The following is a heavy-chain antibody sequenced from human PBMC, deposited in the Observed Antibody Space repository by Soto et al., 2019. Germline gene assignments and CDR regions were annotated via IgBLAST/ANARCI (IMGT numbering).Heavy chain of an antibody. CDR1: GYSISRGYK. V-gene: IGHV4-38-2*01. CDR2: IYHTGTT. Sequence: PSETLSLTCAVSGYSISRGYKWGWIRQPPGKGLEWIGSIYHTGTTYYNPSLKSRVTISVDTSSNQFSLNLRSVTAADTATYFCARIPLPARGWGPWIHLYYDSWGPGAPVTVSS. J-gene: IGHJ4*02. CDR3: ARIPLPARGWGPWIHLYYDS. D-gene: IGHD3-16*01.